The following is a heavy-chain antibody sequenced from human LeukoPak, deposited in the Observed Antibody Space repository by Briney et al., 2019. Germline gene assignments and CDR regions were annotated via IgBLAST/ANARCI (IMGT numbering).Heavy chain of an antibody. D-gene: IGHD2-21*02. CDR1: GGSISSYY. Sequence: SETLSLTCTVSGGSISSYYWSWIRQPPGKGLEWIGYIYYSGSTNYNPSLKSRVIISVDTSKNQFSLKLSSVTAADTAVYYCARSYCGGDCYLWAFDIWGQGTMVTVSS. CDR3: ARSYCGGDCYLWAFDI. V-gene: IGHV4-59*01. CDR2: IYYSGST. J-gene: IGHJ3*02.